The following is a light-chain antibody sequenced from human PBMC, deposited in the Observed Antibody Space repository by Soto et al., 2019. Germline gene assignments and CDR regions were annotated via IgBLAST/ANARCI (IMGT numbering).Light chain of an antibody. V-gene: IGKV3-20*01. CDR2: GAS. CDR1: QSVSNSY. Sequence: IVLTQSPGTLSLSPGERATLSCRASQSVSNSYLAWYQQKPGHAPRLLIYGASSRATGIPERFSGSGSGTDFTLTITRLEPEDFVVYYCQQYGSSPRTFGQGTKVEIK. J-gene: IGKJ1*01. CDR3: QQYGSSPRT.